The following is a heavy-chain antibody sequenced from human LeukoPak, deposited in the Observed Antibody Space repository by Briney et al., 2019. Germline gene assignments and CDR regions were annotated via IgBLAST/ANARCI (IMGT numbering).Heavy chain of an antibody. CDR3: ARVNLDRDSSGFAFDY. CDR1: GGTFSSYA. D-gene: IGHD3-22*01. Sequence: SVKVSCKASGGTFSSYAISWVRQAPGQGLEWMGGIIPIFGTANYAQKFQGRVTITTDESTSTADMELSSLRSEDTAVYYCARVNLDRDSSGFAFDYWGQGTLVTVSS. J-gene: IGHJ4*02. V-gene: IGHV1-69*05. CDR2: IIPIFGTA.